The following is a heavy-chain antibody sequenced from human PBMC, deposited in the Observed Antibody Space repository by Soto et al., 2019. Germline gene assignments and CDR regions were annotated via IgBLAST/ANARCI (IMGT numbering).Heavy chain of an antibody. Sequence: QVQLVQSGAEVKKPGASVKVSCKASGYTFTSYYMHWVRQAPGQGLEWMGIINPSGGSTSYAQKFKGRVTMTRDTSTSTVYMELSSLRSEDTAVYYCATTTRGDSSGYYFDYWGQGTLVTVSS. CDR1: GYTFTSYY. J-gene: IGHJ4*02. CDR2: INPSGGST. D-gene: IGHD3-22*01. V-gene: IGHV1-46*01. CDR3: ATTTRGDSSGYYFDY.